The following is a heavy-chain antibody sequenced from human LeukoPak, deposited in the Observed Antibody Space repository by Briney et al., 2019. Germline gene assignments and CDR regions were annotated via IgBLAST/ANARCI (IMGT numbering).Heavy chain of an antibody. Sequence: GAPVKFSCKASGYTFTSYGISWVRQAPGQGLEWMGWISAYNGNTNYAQKLQGRVTMTTDTSTSTAYMELRSLRSDDTAVYYCARDHGSSGSGSRNYYCGMDVWGQGTTVTVSS. V-gene: IGHV1-18*01. CDR2: ISAYNGNT. CDR1: GYTFTSYG. D-gene: IGHD3-10*01. CDR3: ARDHGSSGSGSRNYYCGMDV. J-gene: IGHJ6*02.